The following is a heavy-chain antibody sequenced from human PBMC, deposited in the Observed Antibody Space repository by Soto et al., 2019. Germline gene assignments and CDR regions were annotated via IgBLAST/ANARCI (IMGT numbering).Heavy chain of an antibody. D-gene: IGHD2-8*01. J-gene: IGHJ6*02. V-gene: IGHV1-18*01. Sequence: ASVKVSCKASGYTFTSYGISWVRQAPGQGLEWMGWISAYNGNTNYAQKLQGRVTMTTDTSTSTAYMELRSLRSDDTAVYYCARDDNCVDYRQGWEGMDVWGQGTTVNVSS. CDR1: GYTFTSYG. CDR2: ISAYNGNT. CDR3: ARDDNCVDYRQGWEGMDV.